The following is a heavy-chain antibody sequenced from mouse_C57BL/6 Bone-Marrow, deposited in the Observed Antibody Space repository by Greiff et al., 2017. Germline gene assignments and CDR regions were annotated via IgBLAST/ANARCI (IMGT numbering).Heavy chain of an antibody. CDR2: IYPSDSET. D-gene: IGHD3-2*02. J-gene: IGHJ4*01. CDR3: AREGQLRLQAMDY. V-gene: IGHV1-61*01. CDR1: GYTFTSYW. Sequence: VQLQQPGAELVRPGSSVKLSCKASGYTFTSYWMDWVKQRPGQGLEWIGNIYPSDSETNYNQKFKDKATLTVDKSSSTAYMQLSSLTSEDSAVYYCAREGQLRLQAMDYWGQGTSVTVSS.